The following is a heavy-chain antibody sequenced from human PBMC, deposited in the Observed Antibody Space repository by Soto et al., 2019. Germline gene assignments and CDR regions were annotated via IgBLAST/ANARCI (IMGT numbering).Heavy chain of an antibody. V-gene: IGHV3-7*01. CDR3: AGQNGYSPQFDF. CDR2: IKQDGSEK. D-gene: IGHD4-4*01. CDR1: GFTFSSYW. J-gene: IGHJ4*02. Sequence: GGSLRLSCVASGFTFSSYWMTWVRQAPEKGLEWVANIKQDGSEKDYVDSVKGRFTISRDNATNSLYLQMNSLRAEDTAVYYCAGQNGYSPQFDFWGQGTLVTVSS.